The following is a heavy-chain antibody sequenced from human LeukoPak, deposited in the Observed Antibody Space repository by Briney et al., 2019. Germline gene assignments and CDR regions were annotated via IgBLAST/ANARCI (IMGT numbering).Heavy chain of an antibody. D-gene: IGHD6-19*01. Sequence: PGGSLRLSCAASGFTFSDHYLRWIRQPPGKGLEWVSYISPSYSTIYYADYVRGRFTISRDNARNSLFLQKNSLRAEDTAMYYCARGDSISGWYLYSWGQGTLVTVSS. CDR3: ARGDSISGWYLYS. CDR2: ISPSYSTI. V-gene: IGHV3-11*01. J-gene: IGHJ4*02. CDR1: GFTFSDHY.